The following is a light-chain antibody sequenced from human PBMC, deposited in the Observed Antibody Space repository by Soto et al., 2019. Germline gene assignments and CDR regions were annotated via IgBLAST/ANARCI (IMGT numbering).Light chain of an antibody. J-gene: IGLJ2*01. CDR2: EVY. CDR3: TSFARSKHPCVV. V-gene: IGLV2-8*01. Sequence: QSVLTRPPSASGSPGQSVTISCTGTSTDIGGYNYVSWYQQQPGKAPTLLIYEVYKRPSGVPDRFSGSKSGNTASLTVSGLQGDDEADYYCTSFARSKHPCVVFGGGTKLTVL. CDR1: STDIGGYNY.